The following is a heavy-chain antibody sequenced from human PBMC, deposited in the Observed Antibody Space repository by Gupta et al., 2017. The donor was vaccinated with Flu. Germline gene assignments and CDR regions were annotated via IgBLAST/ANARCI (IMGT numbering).Heavy chain of an antibody. CDR2: ISSSATSI. CDR1: GFTFSGYN. Sequence: EVRLVESGGGLIKTGGYLRLSCAASGFTFSGYNMKCFRQAPGKGLEWVSHISSSATSIYYADSVRGRFTISRDNAQNSLYLQMNSLRDEDTAVYYCVSALIEGTIAWGQGTLVTVSS. J-gene: IGHJ5*02. CDR3: VSALIEGTIA. V-gene: IGHV3-48*02. D-gene: IGHD1-26*01.